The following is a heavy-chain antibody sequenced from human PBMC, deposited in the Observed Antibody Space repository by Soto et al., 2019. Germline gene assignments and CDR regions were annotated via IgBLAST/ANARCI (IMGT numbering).Heavy chain of an antibody. J-gene: IGHJ6*02. CDR3: ARDLRAAGRPGMDV. D-gene: IGHD6-13*01. CDR2: IIPIVGTG. V-gene: IGHV1-69*01. CDR1: GGSFSSYA. Sequence: QVQLVQSGAEVKKPGSSVKVSCKASGGSFSSYAISWVRQAPGQGLEWMGGIIPIVGTGNYAQNLQGRATITADESTSTAYMELSSLRSEDTAMYYCARDLRAAGRPGMDVWGHGTIVTVSS.